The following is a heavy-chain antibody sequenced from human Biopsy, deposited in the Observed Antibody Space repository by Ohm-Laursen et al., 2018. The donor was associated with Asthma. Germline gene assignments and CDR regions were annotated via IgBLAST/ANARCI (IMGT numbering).Heavy chain of an antibody. CDR2: IYYNGRT. CDR3: ARWGSFGFDY. J-gene: IGHJ4*02. D-gene: IGHD7-27*01. V-gene: IGHV4-39*07. CDR1: GGSISSSSYY. Sequence: GTLSLTWTVSGGSISSSSYYWGWIRQPPGKGLEWIGSIYYNGRTYYNPSLKSRVTISVDTSKNQFSLNLSSVTAADTAVYYCARWGSFGFDYWGQGTPVTVSS.